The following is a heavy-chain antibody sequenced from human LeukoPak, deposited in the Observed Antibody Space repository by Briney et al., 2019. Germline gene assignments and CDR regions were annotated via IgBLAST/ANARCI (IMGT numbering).Heavy chain of an antibody. Sequence: SETLCLTCTVSGGSISSSSYYWGWIRQPPGKGLEWIGSIYYSGSTYYNPSLKSRVTISVDTSKNQFSLKLSSVTAADTAVYYCARPPSRRYSSGDELDVWGKGTTVTVSS. CDR1: GGSISSSSYY. V-gene: IGHV4-39*01. CDR2: IYYSGST. CDR3: ARPPSRRYSSGDELDV. D-gene: IGHD6-19*01. J-gene: IGHJ6*04.